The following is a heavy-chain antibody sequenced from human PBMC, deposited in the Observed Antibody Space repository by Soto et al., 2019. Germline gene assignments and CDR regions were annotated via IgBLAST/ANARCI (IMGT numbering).Heavy chain of an antibody. CDR2: VYYSGST. Sequence: SETLSLTCTVSGASVNSDNYYWGWIRQPPGKGLEWIGYVYYSGSTNYNPSLKSRATISLDTYKNQFSLKMTSMTSADTAFYYCARGVFRFLQWFDPWGQGTLVTVSS. CDR3: ARGVFRFLQWFDP. V-gene: IGHV4-61*01. D-gene: IGHD3-3*01. CDR1: GASVNSDNYY. J-gene: IGHJ5*02.